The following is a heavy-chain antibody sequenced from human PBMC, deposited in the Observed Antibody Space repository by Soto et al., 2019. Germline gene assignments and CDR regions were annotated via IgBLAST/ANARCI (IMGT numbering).Heavy chain of an antibody. Sequence: EVQLVESGGGLIQPGGSLRLSCAASGFTVSSNYMSWLRQAPGKGLEWVSAIYSGGSTYYADSVKGRFTISRDNSKNTLYLQMNSLRAEDTAVYYCAREYSYGYYYYYAMDVWGQGTRVTVSS. CDR3: AREYSYGYYYYYAMDV. CDR1: GFTVSSNY. V-gene: IGHV3-53*01. D-gene: IGHD5-18*01. J-gene: IGHJ6*02. CDR2: IYSGGST.